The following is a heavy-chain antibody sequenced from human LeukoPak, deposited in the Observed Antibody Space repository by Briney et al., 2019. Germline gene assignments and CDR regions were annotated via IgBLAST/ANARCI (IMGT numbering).Heavy chain of an antibody. CDR3: AREAGEGFDY. V-gene: IGHV1-2*02. D-gene: IGHD3-10*01. J-gene: IGHJ4*02. CDR1: GGTFSSYA. Sequence: GSSVKVSCKASGGTFSSYAISWVRQAPGQGLEWMGWINPNSGGTNYAQKFQGRVTMTRDTSISTAYMELSRLRSDDTAVYYCAREAGEGFDYWGQGTLVTVSS. CDR2: INPNSGGT.